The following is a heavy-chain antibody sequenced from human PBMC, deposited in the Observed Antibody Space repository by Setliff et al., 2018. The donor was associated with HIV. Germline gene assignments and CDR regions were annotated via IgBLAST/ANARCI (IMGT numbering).Heavy chain of an antibody. D-gene: IGHD5-12*01. CDR1: GASVTSSSYY. CDR2: IYYGGNT. CDR3: ASYRKAERWLQLGGNFDY. V-gene: IGHV4-39*01. Sequence: SETLSLTCSVSGASVTSSSYYWGWIRQPPGKGLEWIGSIYYGGNTYSNPSLRSRLSISLDTSKNQFSLELYSVTAADTAVYYCASYRKAERWLQLGGNFDYWGQGTQVTVSS. J-gene: IGHJ4*02.